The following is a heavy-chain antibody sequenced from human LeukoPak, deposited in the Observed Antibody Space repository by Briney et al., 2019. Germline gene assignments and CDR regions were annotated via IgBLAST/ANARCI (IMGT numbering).Heavy chain of an antibody. CDR2: NIPILGIA. CDR1: GYTFSALY. CDR3: ARERPSGSCYNDY. J-gene: IGHJ4*02. Sequence: EASVKASCKASGYTFSALYMHWVRPGPGQGVEWMGRNIPILGIANYAKKVQGRVTITADKCTSTAYMELSSLRSEDTAVYYCARERPSGSCYNDYWGQGTLVTVSS. V-gene: IGHV1-69*04. D-gene: IGHD3-10*01.